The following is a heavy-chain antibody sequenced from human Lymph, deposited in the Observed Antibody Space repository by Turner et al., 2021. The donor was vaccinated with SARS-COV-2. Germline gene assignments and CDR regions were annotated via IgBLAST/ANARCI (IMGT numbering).Heavy chain of an antibody. CDR1: GYTLTELS. V-gene: IGHV1-24*01. D-gene: IGHD6-19*01. Sequence: QVQRVQSGAEGKKPGAPVKPFCKVFGYTLTELSMHWVRQAPGKGREWMGGFDPEDGKTIYAQKFQGRVTMTEDTSTDTAYMELSSLRSEDTTVYYCATDRSSGWPHYYYYTMDVWGQGTTVTVSS. J-gene: IGHJ6*02. CDR3: ATDRSSGWPHYYYYTMDV. CDR2: FDPEDGKT.